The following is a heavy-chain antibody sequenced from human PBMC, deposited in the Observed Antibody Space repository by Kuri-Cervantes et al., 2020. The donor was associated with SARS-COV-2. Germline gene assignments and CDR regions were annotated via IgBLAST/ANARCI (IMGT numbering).Heavy chain of an antibody. Sequence: ETLSLTCAVSGYSISSGYYWGWIRQPPGKGLEWIGSIYHSGSTYYNPSLKSRVTISVDTSKNQFSLKLSSVTAADTAVYYCARCAVDTAMVPARNWFDPWGQGTLVTVSS. V-gene: IGHV4-38-2*01. CDR3: ARCAVDTAMVPARNWFDP. J-gene: IGHJ5*02. CDR1: GYSISSGYY. CDR2: IYHSGST. D-gene: IGHD5-18*01.